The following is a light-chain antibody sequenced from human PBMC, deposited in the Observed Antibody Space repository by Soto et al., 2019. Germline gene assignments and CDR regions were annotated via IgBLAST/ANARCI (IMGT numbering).Light chain of an antibody. CDR1: QSVSRS. CDR3: QQRTDWPVT. V-gene: IGKV3-11*01. Sequence: EIVLTQSPATLSLSPGERATLSCRASQSVSRSLAWFQQKPGQAPRLLIYDASNRATGIPPRFSGSGSGTDFTLTISSLEPEEFAVYYCQQRTDWPVTFGPGTKVDIK. CDR2: DAS. J-gene: IGKJ3*01.